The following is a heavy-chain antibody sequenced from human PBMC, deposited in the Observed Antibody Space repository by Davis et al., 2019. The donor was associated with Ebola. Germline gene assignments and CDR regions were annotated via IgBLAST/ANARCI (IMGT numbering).Heavy chain of an antibody. CDR2: IYPDDSDT. D-gene: IGHD3-10*01. CDR3: ARRGVDYYYGMDV. CDR1: GYTFTNYW. Sequence: GESLKISCTGSGYTFTNYWIGWVRQMPGKGLEWMGIIYPDDSDTRYSPSFQGQVTISADKSISTAYLQWSSLKASDTAMYYCARRGVDYYYGMDVWGQGTTVTVSS. V-gene: IGHV5-51*01. J-gene: IGHJ6*02.